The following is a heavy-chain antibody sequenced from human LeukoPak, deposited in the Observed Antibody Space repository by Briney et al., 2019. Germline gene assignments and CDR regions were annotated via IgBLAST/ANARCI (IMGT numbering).Heavy chain of an antibody. J-gene: IGHJ5*02. CDR1: VGTVSSYA. V-gene: IGHV1-69*13. CDR2: IIPIFGTA. Sequence: GASVNVSCKASVGTVSSYASSWVRQAPGQGLEWMGAIIPIFGTANYAQKFQGRVTITADESTSTAYMELSSLRSEDTAVYHCARDYGDHPNWFDPWGQGTLVTVSS. D-gene: IGHD4-17*01. CDR3: ARDYGDHPNWFDP.